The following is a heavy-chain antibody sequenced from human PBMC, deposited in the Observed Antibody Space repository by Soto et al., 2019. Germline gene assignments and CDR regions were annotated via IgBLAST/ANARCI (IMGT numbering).Heavy chain of an antibody. CDR2: INHSGST. D-gene: IGHD1-26*01. Sequence: QVQLQQWGAGLLKPSETLSLTCAVYGGSFSGYYWSWIRQPPGKGLEWIGEINHSGSTNYNPSLKSRVTISVYTSKSQFSLKLSSVTAADTAVYYCARGGRYTYFDYWGQGTLVTVSS. CDR1: GGSFSGYY. CDR3: ARGGRYTYFDY. V-gene: IGHV4-34*01. J-gene: IGHJ4*02.